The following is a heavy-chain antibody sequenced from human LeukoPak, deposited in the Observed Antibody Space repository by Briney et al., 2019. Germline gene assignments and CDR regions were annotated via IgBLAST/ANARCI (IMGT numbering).Heavy chain of an antibody. V-gene: IGHV1-3*01. J-gene: IGHJ4*02. CDR3: AGETGWYGDY. CDR1: GYTFTSYA. D-gene: IGHD6-19*01. Sequence: ASVKVSCKASGYTFTSYAMHWVRQAPGQRLEWMGWINAGNGSTKYSQKFQGRVTITRDTSASTAYMELSSLRSEDTAVYYCAGETGWYGDYWGQGTLVTVSS. CDR2: INAGNGST.